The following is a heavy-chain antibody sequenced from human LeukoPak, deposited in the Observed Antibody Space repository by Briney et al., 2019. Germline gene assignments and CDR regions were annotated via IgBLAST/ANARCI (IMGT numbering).Heavy chain of an antibody. CDR1: GFTFTSYA. J-gene: IGHJ4*02. CDR3: AKKGGSRAYQFDS. D-gene: IGHD2-2*01. V-gene: IGHV3-23*01. CDR2: ISGSGGNT. Sequence: PGGSLRLSCAASGFTFTSYAMSWVRQAPGKGLEWVSAISGSGGNTYYADSVKGRFTISRDNSKSTLYLQMSSLRAEDTAVYYCAKKGGSRAYQFDSWGQGTLVTVSS.